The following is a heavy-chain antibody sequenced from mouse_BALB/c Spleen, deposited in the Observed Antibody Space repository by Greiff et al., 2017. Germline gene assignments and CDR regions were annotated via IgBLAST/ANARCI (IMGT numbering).Heavy chain of an antibody. Sequence: EVMLVESGGDLVKPGGSLKLSCAASGFTFSSYGMSWVRQTPDKRLEWVATISSGGSYTYYPDSVKGRFTISRDNAKNTLYLQMSSLKSEDTAMYYCARQRYITTVVAPDYYAMDYWGQGTSVTVSS. J-gene: IGHJ4*01. CDR2: ISSGGSYT. V-gene: IGHV5-6*02. CDR3: ARQRYITTVVAPDYYAMDY. CDR1: GFTFSSYG. D-gene: IGHD1-1*01.